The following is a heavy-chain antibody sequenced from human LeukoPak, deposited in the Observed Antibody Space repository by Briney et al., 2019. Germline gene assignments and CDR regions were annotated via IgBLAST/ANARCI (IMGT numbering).Heavy chain of an antibody. CDR3: ARGAGVTNYDY. CDR1: GFSFSNYW. CDR2: INTDGSST. D-gene: IGHD2-21*02. J-gene: IGHJ4*02. V-gene: IGHV3-74*01. Sequence: RGSLRVSCAASGFSFSNYWVHWVCQAPGKGLVWVSRINTDGSSTSYADSVKGRFTISRDNAKNTLYLQMNSLRVEDTAVYDCARGAGVTNYDYWGQGSVVTVSS.